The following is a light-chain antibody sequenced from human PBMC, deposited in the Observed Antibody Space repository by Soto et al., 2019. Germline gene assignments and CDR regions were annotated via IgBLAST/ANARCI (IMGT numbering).Light chain of an antibody. V-gene: IGKV3-15*01. J-gene: IGKJ2*01. CDR1: QTAYKN. CDR2: EAS. Sequence: ELVMTQSPASLSASPGETVTLSCRATQTAYKNLAWYQQKPGQAPRLLIFEASTRATGLPARFSGSGSGTEFTPTISSLQSEDSAIYYCQEYNRWPPEFIFGPGTKVDIK. CDR3: QEYNRWPPEFI.